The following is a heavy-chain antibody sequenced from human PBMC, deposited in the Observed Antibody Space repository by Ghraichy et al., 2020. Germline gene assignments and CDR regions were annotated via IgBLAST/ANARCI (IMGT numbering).Heavy chain of an antibody. D-gene: IGHD3-10*01. CDR3: AKTQPPGTTSYRNFDY. V-gene: IGHV3-23*01. Sequence: GGSLRLSCAASGFTFSSYAMSWVRQAPGKGLEWVSAISGSGGSTYYADSVKGRFTISRDNSKNTLYLQMNSLRAEDTAVYYCAKTQPPGTTSYRNFDYWGQGTLVTVSS. J-gene: IGHJ4*02. CDR2: ISGSGGST. CDR1: GFTFSSYA.